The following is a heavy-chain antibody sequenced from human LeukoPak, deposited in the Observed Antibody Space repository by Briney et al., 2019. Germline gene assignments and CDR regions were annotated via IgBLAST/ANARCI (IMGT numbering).Heavy chain of an antibody. CDR3: ARGLSRSSGYYYGDY. Sequence: ASVKVSCKASGYTFTSYDINWVRQATGQGLGWMGWMNPNSGNTGYAQKFQGRVTMTRNTSISTAYMELSSLRSEDTAVYYCARGLSRSSGYYYGDYWGQGTLVTVSS. D-gene: IGHD3-22*01. CDR2: MNPNSGNT. CDR1: GYTFTSYD. J-gene: IGHJ4*02. V-gene: IGHV1-8*01.